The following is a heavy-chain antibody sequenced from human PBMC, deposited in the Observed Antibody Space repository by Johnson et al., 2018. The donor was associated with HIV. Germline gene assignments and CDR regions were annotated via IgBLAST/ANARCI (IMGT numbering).Heavy chain of an antibody. Sequence: MLLVESGGGVVRPGGSLRLSCAASGFTFDDYGMTWVRQAPGKGLEWVSDISWTGGSTGYADSVKGRFTISRDNAKNSLYLQMNSLRAEDTALYYCAREILTDYYDSSDAFDIWGQGTMVTVSS. CDR3: AREILTDYYDSSDAFDI. J-gene: IGHJ3*02. D-gene: IGHD3-22*01. V-gene: IGHV3-20*04. CDR2: ISWTGGST. CDR1: GFTFDDYG.